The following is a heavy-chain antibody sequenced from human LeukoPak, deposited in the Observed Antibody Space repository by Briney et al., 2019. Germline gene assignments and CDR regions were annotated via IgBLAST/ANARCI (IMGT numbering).Heavy chain of an antibody. CDR2: ISSSSSYI. CDR3: ARAPTLYSSGWYDY. CDR1: GFTLSSYS. D-gene: IGHD6-19*01. Sequence: GGSLRLSCAGSGFTLSSYSMNWVRQAPGKGLEWVASISSSSSYIYYADSVKGRFTISRDNAKNSLYLQMNSLRAEDTAVYYCARAPTLYSSGWYDYWGQGTLVTVSS. V-gene: IGHV3-21*01. J-gene: IGHJ4*02.